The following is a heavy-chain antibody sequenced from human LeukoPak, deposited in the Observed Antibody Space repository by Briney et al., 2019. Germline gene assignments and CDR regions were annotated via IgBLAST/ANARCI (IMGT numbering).Heavy chain of an antibody. CDR2: IRGSGGST. J-gene: IGHJ3*02. V-gene: IGHV3-23*01. CDR3: AKVPGIAAEGEAFDI. D-gene: IGHD6-13*01. Sequence: QPGGSLRLSCAASGFTFSSHGMDWVRQAPGMGLEWVSAIRGSGGSTYYADSVKGRFTISRDNSKNTLYLQMNSLRAEDTAVYYCAKVPGIAAEGEAFDIWGQGTMVTVSS. CDR1: GFTFSSHG.